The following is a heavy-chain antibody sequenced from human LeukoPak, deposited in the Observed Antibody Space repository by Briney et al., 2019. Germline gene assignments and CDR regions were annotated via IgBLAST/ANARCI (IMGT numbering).Heavy chain of an antibody. D-gene: IGHD2-15*01. J-gene: IGHJ4*02. CDR3: AKASLCSGGSCYIDY. V-gene: IGHV3-30*18. Sequence: ARSLRLSCAASGFTFSSYGMHWVRQPPGKGLEWVAVITYDGSNKYYADSVKRRFTISRENSKNTLYLQMNSLRAEDTAVYYCAKASLCSGGSCYIDYWGQGTLVTVSS. CDR1: GFTFSSYG. CDR2: ITYDGSNK.